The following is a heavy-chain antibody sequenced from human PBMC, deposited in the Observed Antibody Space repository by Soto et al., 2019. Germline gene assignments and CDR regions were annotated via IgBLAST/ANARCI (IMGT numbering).Heavy chain of an antibody. V-gene: IGHV1-2*02. CDR1: GYRFTGYG. CDR3: VYYCAESNCGGDEYFRYGLDV. J-gene: IGHJ6*02. CDR2: INPKSGAT. D-gene: IGHD2-21*02. Sequence: QVQLVQSGAEVKKPGASLTVSCKASGYRFTGYGLHWVRQAPGQGLQWMGWINPKSGATDYVQKFQGRVTMTREMKTNTADLNLGGLSYAVTAHDAAVYYCAESNCGGDEYFRYGLDVGGPGNTVTVSS.